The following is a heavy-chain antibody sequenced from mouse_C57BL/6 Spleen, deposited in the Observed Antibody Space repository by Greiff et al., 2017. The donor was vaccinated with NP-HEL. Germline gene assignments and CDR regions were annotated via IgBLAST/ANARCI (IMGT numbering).Heavy chain of an antibody. V-gene: IGHV1-82*01. D-gene: IGHD1-1*01. J-gene: IGHJ3*01. CDR2: IYPGDGDT. CDR3: ANIYYYGSSSFAY. CDR1: GYAFSSSW. Sequence: VQLQQSGPELVKPGASVKISCKASGYAFSSSWMNWVKQRPGKGLEWIGRIYPGDGDTNYNGKFKGKATLTADKSSITAYMLLSSLTSEDSAVYFCANIYYYGSSSFAYWGQGTLVTVSA.